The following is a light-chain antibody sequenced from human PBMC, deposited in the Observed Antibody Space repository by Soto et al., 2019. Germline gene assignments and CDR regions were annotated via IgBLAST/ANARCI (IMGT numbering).Light chain of an antibody. V-gene: IGKV3D-7*01. J-gene: IGKJ4*01. CDR2: GAS. CDR1: QSVSSYK. CDR3: QQANSFPLT. Sequence: EIVLTQSPGTLSLSPGERATLSCRASQSVSSYKLAWYQQKPGQPPRLLIYGASTRATDIPARFSGSGSGTDFTLTISSLQPEDFATYYCQQANSFPLTFGGGTKVDIK.